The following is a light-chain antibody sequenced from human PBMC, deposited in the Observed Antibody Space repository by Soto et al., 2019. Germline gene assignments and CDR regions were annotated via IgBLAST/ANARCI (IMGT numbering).Light chain of an antibody. CDR2: AAS. CDR3: QQTYRIPPT. Sequence: VIWMTQSPSLLSASTGGRVNISCRMSQGISSYLAWYQQKPGKAPNLLIYAASSLQSGVPPRFSGSGSGTGFTLTISSLKPEDFALYYCQQTYRIPPTFGQGTRLEIK. V-gene: IGKV1D-8*01. J-gene: IGKJ5*01. CDR1: QGISSY.